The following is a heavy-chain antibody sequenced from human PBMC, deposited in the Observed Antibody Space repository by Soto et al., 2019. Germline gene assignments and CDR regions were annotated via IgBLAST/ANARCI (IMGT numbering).Heavy chain of an antibody. CDR3: ARAQIENSGSHYIDYYYYGMDV. J-gene: IGHJ6*02. CDR1: GFTFSSYD. V-gene: IGHV3-13*01. D-gene: IGHD1-26*01. Sequence: GGSLRLSCAASGFTFSSYDMHWVRQATGKGLEWVSAIGTAGDTYYPGSVKGRFTISRENAKNSWYLQMNSLRAEETAVYYCARAQIENSGSHYIDYYYYGMDVWGQGTTVTVSS. CDR2: IGTAGDT.